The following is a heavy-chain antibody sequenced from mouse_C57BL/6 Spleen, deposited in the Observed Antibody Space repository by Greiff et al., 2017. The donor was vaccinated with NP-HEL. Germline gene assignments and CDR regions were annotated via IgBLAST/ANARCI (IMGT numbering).Heavy chain of an antibody. Sequence: QVQLKQPGAELVKPGASVKLSCKASGYTFTSYWMHWVKQRPGQGLEWIGMIHPNSGSTNYNEKFKSKATLTVDKSSSTAYMQLSSLTSEDSAVYYCARYDYDGRSDYWGQGTTLTVSS. CDR1: GYTFTSYW. CDR3: ARYDYDGRSDY. J-gene: IGHJ2*01. CDR2: IHPNSGST. D-gene: IGHD2-4*01. V-gene: IGHV1-64*01.